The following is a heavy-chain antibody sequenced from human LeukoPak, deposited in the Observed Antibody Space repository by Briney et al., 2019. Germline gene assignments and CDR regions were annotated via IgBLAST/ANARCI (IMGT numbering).Heavy chain of an antibody. CDR3: AREAAGDFDY. CDR2: IYYSGST. CDR1: GGSISSYY. D-gene: IGHD6-19*01. Sequence: SETLSLTCTVSGGSISSYYWSWIRQPPGKGLEWIGYIYYSGSTNYNPSLKSRVTISVDTSKNQFSLKLGSVTAADTAVYYCAREAAGDFDYWGQGTLVTVSS. J-gene: IGHJ4*02. V-gene: IGHV4-59*01.